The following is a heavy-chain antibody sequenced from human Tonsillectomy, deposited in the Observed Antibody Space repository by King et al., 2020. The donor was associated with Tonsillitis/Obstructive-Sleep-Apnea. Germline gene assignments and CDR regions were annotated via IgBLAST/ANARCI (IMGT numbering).Heavy chain of an antibody. CDR1: GFTFSTYW. D-gene: IGHD6-6*01. J-gene: IGHJ6*02. Sequence: VQLVESGGGLVQPGGSLRLSCAASGFTFSTYWMTWVRQAPGKGLEWVANIKQDGSEQYYVDSVKGRFTISRDSAKTSLYLQMSSLRAEDTAVYFCARAVRHDFYYYYGMDYWGQGTTVTVSS. V-gene: IGHV3-7*03. CDR2: IKQDGSEQ. CDR3: ARAVRHDFYYYYGMDY.